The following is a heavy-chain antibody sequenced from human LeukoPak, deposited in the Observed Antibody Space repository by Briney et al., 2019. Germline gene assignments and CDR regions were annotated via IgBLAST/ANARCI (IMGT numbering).Heavy chain of an antibody. D-gene: IGHD3-9*01. CDR1: GYTFTNYG. V-gene: IGHV1-18*01. J-gene: IGHJ4*02. Sequence: ASVRVSCKASGYTFTNYGISWVRQAPGQGLEWMGWINADNGNTYYTQKFQGRVSMTTDTSTSTAYMEVSRLRSEETAAFECATVDILSGYCFFDGWSQGSLVSVHS. CDR2: INADNGNT. CDR3: ATVDILSGYCFFDG.